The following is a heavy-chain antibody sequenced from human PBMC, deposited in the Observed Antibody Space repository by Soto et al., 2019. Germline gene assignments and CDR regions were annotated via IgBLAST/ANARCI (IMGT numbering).Heavy chain of an antibody. Sequence: SKTLSLTCTVSGGSISSYYWSWIRQPPGKGLEWIGYIYYSGSTNYNPSLKGRVTISVDTSKNQFSLKLSSVTAADTAVYYCARSGIAARRVSWFDPWGQGTLVTVSS. CDR2: IYYSGST. CDR3: ARSGIAARRVSWFDP. J-gene: IGHJ5*02. V-gene: IGHV4-59*01. D-gene: IGHD6-6*01. CDR1: GGSISSYY.